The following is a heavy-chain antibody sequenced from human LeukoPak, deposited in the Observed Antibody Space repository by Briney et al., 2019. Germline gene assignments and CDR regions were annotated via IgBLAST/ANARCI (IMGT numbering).Heavy chain of an antibody. CDR1: GFTFSSYA. Sequence: GGSLRLSCAASGFTFSSYAMSWVRQAPGKGLEWVSATSGSGGSTYYADSVKGRFTISRDNPKNTLYLQMNSLRAEDTAVYYCAKDARYCSGGSCYSSHYFDCWGQGTLVTVSS. V-gene: IGHV3-23*01. CDR3: AKDARYCSGGSCYSSHYFDC. CDR2: TSGSGGST. D-gene: IGHD2-15*01. J-gene: IGHJ4*02.